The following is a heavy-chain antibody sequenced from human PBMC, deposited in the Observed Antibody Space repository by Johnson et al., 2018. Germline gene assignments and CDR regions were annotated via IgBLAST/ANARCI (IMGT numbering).Heavy chain of an antibody. D-gene: IGHD2-15*01. CDR3: ARSTPREFGAFDI. CDR1: GFTFSSYG. CDR2: IWYDGSNK. J-gene: IGHJ3*02. V-gene: IGHV3-33*01. Sequence: VQLVESGGGVVQPGRSLRLSCAASGFTFSSYGMHWVRQAPGKGLEWVAVIWYDGSNKYYADSVKGRFTISRDNSKTPLYLQMNRRRAEDTAGSFCARSTPREFGAFDIWGQGKMVTGSS.